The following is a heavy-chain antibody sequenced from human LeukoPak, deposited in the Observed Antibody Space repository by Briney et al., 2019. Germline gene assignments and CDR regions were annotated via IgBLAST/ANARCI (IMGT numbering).Heavy chain of an antibody. CDR3: ARVRPDPSSTSCCPFDY. J-gene: IGHJ4*02. V-gene: IGHV1-69*13. CDR1: GYTFTSYG. D-gene: IGHD2-2*01. CDR2: IIPIFGTA. Sequence: GASVKVSCKASGYTFTSYGISWVRQAPGQGLEWMGGIIPIFGTANYAQKFQGRVTITADESTSTAYMELSSLRSEDTAVYYCARVRPDPSSTSCCPFDYWGQGTLVTVSS.